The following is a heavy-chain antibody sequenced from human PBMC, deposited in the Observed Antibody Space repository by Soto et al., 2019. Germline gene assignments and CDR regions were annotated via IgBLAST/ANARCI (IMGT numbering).Heavy chain of an antibody. CDR3: ARETAGGIAAADYYGMDV. Sequence: LPTLSLPCAISPDSVSRYRAAWNWIRQSPPRALAWLGSTYYRSKWYNDYAVSVKSRITINPDTSKNQFSLQLNSVTPEDTAVYYCARETAGGIAAADYYGMDVWGQGTTVTVSS. D-gene: IGHD6-13*01. V-gene: IGHV6-1*01. CDR2: TYYRSKWYN. J-gene: IGHJ6*02. CDR1: PDSVSRYRAA.